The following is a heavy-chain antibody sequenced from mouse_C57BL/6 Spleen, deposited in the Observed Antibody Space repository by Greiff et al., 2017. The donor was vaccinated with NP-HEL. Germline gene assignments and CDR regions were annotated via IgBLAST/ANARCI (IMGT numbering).Heavy chain of an antibody. CDR1: GYTFTSYW. CDR2: IDPSDSET. Sequence: VQLQQSGAELVRPGSSVKLSCKASGYTFTSYWMHWVKQRPIQGLEWIGNIDPSDSETHYNQKFKDKATLTVDKSSSTAYMQLSSLTSEDSAVYYCARSGNSRDYWGQGTTLTVSS. CDR3: ARSGNSRDY. D-gene: IGHD2-12*01. J-gene: IGHJ2*01. V-gene: IGHV1-52*01.